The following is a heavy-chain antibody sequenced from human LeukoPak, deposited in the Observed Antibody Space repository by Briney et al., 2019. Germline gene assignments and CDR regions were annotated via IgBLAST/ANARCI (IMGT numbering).Heavy chain of an antibody. V-gene: IGHV1-2*02. CDR3: ERVRQQVVHDSVAI. Sequence: GASVKVSGKAFGYTFSSYGISWVRQAPGQGLEWMGWINPNSGGTSYAQKFQGRVTMTRDTSISTAYMELSRLRSDDTAVYYCERVRQQVVHDSVAIWGQGTMVIVSS. J-gene: IGHJ3*02. CDR1: GYTFSSYG. D-gene: IGHD6-13*01. CDR2: INPNSGGT.